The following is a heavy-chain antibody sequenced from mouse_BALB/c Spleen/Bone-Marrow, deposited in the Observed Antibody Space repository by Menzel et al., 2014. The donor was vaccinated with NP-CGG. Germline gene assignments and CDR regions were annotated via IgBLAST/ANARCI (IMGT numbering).Heavy chain of an antibody. CDR1: GYTFTNYW. J-gene: IGHJ4*01. D-gene: IGHD2-2*01. Sequence: VQLQQSGAELVKPGASLKLSCKASGYTFTNYWIHWVKQRPGQGLEWIREINPSNGRTNYNEKFKTKATLTVDKSSSTAYMQLSSLTSEDSAVNYCAARLSHLAMDYWGQGTSVTVSS. V-gene: IGHV1S81*02. CDR3: AARLSHLAMDY. CDR2: INPSNGRT.